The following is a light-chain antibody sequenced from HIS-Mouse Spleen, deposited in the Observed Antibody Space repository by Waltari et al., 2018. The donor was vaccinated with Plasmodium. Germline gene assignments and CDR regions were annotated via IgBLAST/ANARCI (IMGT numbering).Light chain of an antibody. CDR3: AAWDDSLNGVV. CDR2: SNN. Sequence: QSVLTQPPSASGTPGQRVTISCSGSSSNIGRNTVNWYQQLPGTAPKLLIYSNNHRPAGVPDRFSGSRSGTSASLAISWLQSEDEADYYCAAWDDSLNGVVFGGGTKLTVL. CDR1: SSNIGRNT. J-gene: IGLJ2*01. V-gene: IGLV1-44*01.